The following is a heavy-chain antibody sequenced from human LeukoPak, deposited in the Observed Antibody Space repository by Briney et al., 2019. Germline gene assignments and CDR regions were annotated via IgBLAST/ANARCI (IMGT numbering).Heavy chain of an antibody. V-gene: IGHV1-18*01. CDR1: GYTFTSYG. J-gene: IGHJ6*02. CDR2: ISAYNGNT. CDR3: AGGVLGYCSSTSCRYYYGMDV. D-gene: IGHD2-2*01. Sequence: GASVKVSCKASGYTFTSYGISWVRQAPGQGLEWMGWISAYNGNTNYAQKLQGRVTMTTDTSTSTAYMELRSLRSDDTAVYYCAGGVLGYCSSTSCRYYYGMDVWGQGTTVTVSS.